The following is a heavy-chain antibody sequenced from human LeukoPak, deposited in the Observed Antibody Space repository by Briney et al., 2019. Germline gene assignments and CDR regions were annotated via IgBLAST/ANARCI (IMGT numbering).Heavy chain of an antibody. CDR1: GGSISSYY. CDR3: RGRRLGYCSGGSCYNDY. D-gene: IGHD2-15*01. Sequence: PSETLSLTCTVSGGSISSYYWSWIRQPPGKGLEWIGYIYYSGSTNYNPSLKSRVTISVDTSKNQFSLKLSSVTAADTAVYYCRGRRLGYCSGGSCYNDYWGQGTLVTVSS. J-gene: IGHJ4*02. CDR2: IYYSGST. V-gene: IGHV4-59*01.